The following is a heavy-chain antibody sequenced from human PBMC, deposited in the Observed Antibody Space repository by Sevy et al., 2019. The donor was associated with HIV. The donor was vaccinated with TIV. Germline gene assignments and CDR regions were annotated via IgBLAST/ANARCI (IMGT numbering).Heavy chain of an antibody. CDR2: INPNNGGT. J-gene: IGHJ4*02. CDR1: GYTFTGSY. Sequence: ASVKVSCKASGYTFTGSYLHWVRQAPGQGLEWMGWINPNNGGTKYAQKFQGRVTMTRDTSISTAYRELSRLRSDDTAVYYCARVIYPSSYSNSWYPDYWGQGTLVTVSS. V-gene: IGHV1-2*02. CDR3: ARVIYPSSYSNSWYPDY. D-gene: IGHD6-13*01.